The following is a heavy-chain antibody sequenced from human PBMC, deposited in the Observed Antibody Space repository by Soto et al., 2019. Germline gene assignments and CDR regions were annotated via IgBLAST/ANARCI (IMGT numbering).Heavy chain of an antibody. V-gene: IGHV1-69*02. J-gene: IGHJ4*02. D-gene: IGHD3-22*01. CDR2: IIPILGIA. CDR1: GGTFSSYT. CDR3: AATYYYDSSGYSADY. Sequence: QVQLVQSGAEVKKPGSSVKVSCKASGGTFSSYTISWVRQAPGQGLEWMGRIIPILGIANYAQKFQGRVTITADKSTSTAYMELSSLRSEDTAVYYCAATYYYDSSGYSADYWGLGTLFTVSS.